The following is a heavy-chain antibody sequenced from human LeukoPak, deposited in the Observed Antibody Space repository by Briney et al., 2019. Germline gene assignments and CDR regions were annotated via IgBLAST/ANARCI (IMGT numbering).Heavy chain of an antibody. CDR1: GGTFSSYA. CDR3: AKEVEYYGSGPLGPDY. Sequence: SVKVSCKASGGTFSSYAISWVRQAPGQGLEWMGGIIPIFGTANYAQKFQGRVTITADESTSTAYIELNSLRAEDTAMYYCAKEVEYYGSGPLGPDYWGQGTLVTVSS. V-gene: IGHV1-69*13. D-gene: IGHD3-10*01. CDR2: IIPIFGTA. J-gene: IGHJ4*02.